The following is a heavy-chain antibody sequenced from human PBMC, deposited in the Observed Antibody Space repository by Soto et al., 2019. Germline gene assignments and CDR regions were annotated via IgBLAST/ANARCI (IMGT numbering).Heavy chain of an antibody. CDR1: GFTFTSFV. D-gene: IGHD5-18*01. CDR2: ISSSSASI. J-gene: IGHJ4*02. Sequence: DVQLVESGGGLVKPGGSLRLSCAASGFTFTSFVMHWVRQAPGKGLEWVSSISSSSASIDYGDSVKGRFTISRDNAKNSLSLQMNNLRAEDTAVYYCVRDKHTYGQMVFDSWGQGTLVTVSS. V-gene: IGHV3-21*02. CDR3: VRDKHTYGQMVFDS.